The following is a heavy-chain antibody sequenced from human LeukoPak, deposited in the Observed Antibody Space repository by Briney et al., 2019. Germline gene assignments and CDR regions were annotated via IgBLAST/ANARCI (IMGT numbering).Heavy chain of an antibody. CDR2: IIPILGIA. V-gene: IGHV1-69*04. CDR1: GGTFSSYA. J-gene: IGHJ6*02. CDR3: ARGPLTGYSYGYGMDV. Sequence: SVKVSCRASGGTFSSYAISWVRQAPGQGLEWMGRIIPILGIANYAQKFQGRVTITADKSTSTAYMELSSLRSEDTAVYYCARGPLTGYSYGYGMDVWGQGTTVTVSS. D-gene: IGHD5-18*01.